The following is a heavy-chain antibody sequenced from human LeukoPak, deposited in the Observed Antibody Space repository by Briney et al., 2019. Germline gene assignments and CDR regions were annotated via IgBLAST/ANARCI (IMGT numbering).Heavy chain of an antibody. V-gene: IGHV3-48*03. CDR1: GFTFSSYE. D-gene: IGHD4-17*01. CDR3: AHYGDYVRY. Sequence: GGSLRLSCAASGFTFSSYEMNWVRQAPGKGLEWVSYISSSGSTIYYADSVKGRFTISRDNAKNSLYLQMNSLRAEDTAVYYCAHYGDYVRYWGQGTLVTVSS. CDR2: ISSSGSTI. J-gene: IGHJ4*02.